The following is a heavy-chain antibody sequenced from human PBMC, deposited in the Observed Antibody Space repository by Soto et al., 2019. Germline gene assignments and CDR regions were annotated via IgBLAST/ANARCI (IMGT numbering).Heavy chain of an antibody. CDR3: ARGGHSSSWYDPYGMDV. J-gene: IGHJ6*02. CDR1: GYSISSGYY. D-gene: IGHD6-13*01. V-gene: IGHV4-38-2*02. CDR2: IYHSGST. Sequence: SETLSLTCTVSGYSISSGYYWGWIRQPPGKGLEWIGSIYHSGSTYYNPSLKSRVTISVDTSKNQFSLKLSSVTAADTAVYYCARGGHSSSWYDPYGMDVWGQGTTVTVSS.